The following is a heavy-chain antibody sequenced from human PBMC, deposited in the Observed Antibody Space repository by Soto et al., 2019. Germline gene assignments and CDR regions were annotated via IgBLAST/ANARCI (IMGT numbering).Heavy chain of an antibody. Sequence: GSLRLSCAASGFTFSNYSMIWVRQAPGKGLEWVSSISSSSNYRHYADSMKGRFTVSRDTAKNSGYLDMNSLSAEDTAVYYCARESEDLTSNFDYWGQGTLVTVSS. CDR3: ARESEDLTSNFDY. V-gene: IGHV3-21*01. J-gene: IGHJ4*02. CDR2: ISSSSNYR. CDR1: GFTFSNYS.